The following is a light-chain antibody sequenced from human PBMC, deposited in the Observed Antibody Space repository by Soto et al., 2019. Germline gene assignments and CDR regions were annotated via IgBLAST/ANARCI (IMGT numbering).Light chain of an antibody. V-gene: IGKV1-5*03. CDR3: QHSKSYSEA. J-gene: IGKJ1*01. CDR2: KAS. CDR1: QTISSW. Sequence: DIPMTQSPSTLSGSVGDRVTITCRASQTISSWLAWYQQKPGKAPKLLIYKASTLKRWVPSRFSGSGSGTVFPLTISRLQPDDFATYYCQHSKSYSEAFGQGTK.